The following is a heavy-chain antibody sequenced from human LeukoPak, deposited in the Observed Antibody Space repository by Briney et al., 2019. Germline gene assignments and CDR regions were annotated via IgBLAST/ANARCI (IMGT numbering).Heavy chain of an antibody. J-gene: IGHJ3*02. CDR1: GGSLSSGGYY. CDR2: IYYSGST. D-gene: IGHD3-22*01. Sequence: SETLSLTCTVSGGSLSSGGYYWSWIRQHPGKGLEWIGYIYYSGSTYYNPSLKSRVTISVDTSKNQFSLKLSSVTAADTAVYYCARDKAYYYDSSTHAFDIWGQGTMVTVSS. CDR3: ARDKAYYYDSSTHAFDI. V-gene: IGHV4-31*03.